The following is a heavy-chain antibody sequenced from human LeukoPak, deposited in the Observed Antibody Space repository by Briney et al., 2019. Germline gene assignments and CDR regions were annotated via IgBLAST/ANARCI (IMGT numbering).Heavy chain of an antibody. J-gene: IGHJ4*02. V-gene: IGHV1-69*04. Sequence: ASVKVSCKASGGTFSSYAISWVRQAPGQGLEWMGRIIPILGIANYAQKFQGRVTITADKSTSTAYTELSSLRSEDTAVYYCATRTRDGYPFSDYWGQGTLVTVSS. CDR3: ATRTRDGYPFSDY. D-gene: IGHD5-24*01. CDR1: GGTFSSYA. CDR2: IIPILGIA.